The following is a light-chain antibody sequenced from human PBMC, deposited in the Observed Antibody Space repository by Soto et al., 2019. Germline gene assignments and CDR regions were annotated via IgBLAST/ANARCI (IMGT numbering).Light chain of an antibody. J-gene: IGKJ1*01. V-gene: IGKV1-5*01. Sequence: DIQRTQDPSTRSAALGDGIASTCRYSQSISSWLAWYQQKPGKAPKLLIYDASSLESGVPSRFSGRGSGTDFTLLTSPLQRADFAPYYCKQYNRYWTFGPGTKVDI. CDR3: KQYNRYWT. CDR2: DAS. CDR1: QSISSW.